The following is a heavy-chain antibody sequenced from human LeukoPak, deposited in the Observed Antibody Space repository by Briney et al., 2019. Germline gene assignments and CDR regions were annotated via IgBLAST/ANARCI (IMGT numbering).Heavy chain of an antibody. CDR1: GYSISSGYY. D-gene: IGHD3-16*02. Sequence: SETLSLTCTVSGYSISSGYYWGWIRQPPGKGLEWIGSIYHSGSTYYNPSLKSRVTISVDTSKNQFSLKLSTVTAADTAVYYCARHLTLGLYDDVWGSYLGALDYWGQGTLVTVPS. CDR3: ARHLTLGLYDDVWGSYLGALDY. J-gene: IGHJ4*02. V-gene: IGHV4-38-2*02. CDR2: IYHSGST.